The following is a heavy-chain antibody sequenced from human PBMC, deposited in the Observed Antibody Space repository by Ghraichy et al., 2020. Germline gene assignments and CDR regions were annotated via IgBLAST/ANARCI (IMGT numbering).Heavy chain of an antibody. CDR2: ISFSASTT. V-gene: IGHV3-23*01. CDR3: AKPIFDSSGHDAFHI. D-gene: IGHD3-22*01. CDR1: GFTFKNYA. Sequence: GESLNISCAASGFTFKNYAMSWVRQAPGKGLEWVSGISFSASTTYYADSVKGRFTISRDNSQNTLSLQMNSLRAEDTAVYYCAKPIFDSSGHDAFHIWGQGTMVTVSS. J-gene: IGHJ3*02.